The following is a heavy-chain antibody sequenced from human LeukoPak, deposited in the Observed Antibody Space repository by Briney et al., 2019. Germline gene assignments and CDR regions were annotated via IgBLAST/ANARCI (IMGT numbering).Heavy chain of an antibody. J-gene: IGHJ4*02. CDR1: GFTFSSYA. V-gene: IGHV3-23*01. CDR2: ISGSGGST. CDR3: AKDPGYSGYDWSVY. Sequence: PGGALRLSCAASGFTFSSYAMSWVRQAPGKGLEWVSAISGSGGSTYYADSVKGRFTISRDNSKNTLYLQMNSLRAEDTAVYYCAKDPGYSGYDWSVYWGQGTLVTVSS. D-gene: IGHD5-12*01.